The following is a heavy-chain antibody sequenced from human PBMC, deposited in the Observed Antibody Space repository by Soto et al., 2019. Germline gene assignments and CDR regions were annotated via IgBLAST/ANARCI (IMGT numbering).Heavy chain of an antibody. V-gene: IGHV1-18*01. D-gene: IGHD2-15*01. CDR2: ISAYNGNT. J-gene: IGHJ4*02. CDR1: GYTFTSYG. CDR3: ARDPPGYCSGGSCYLYY. Sequence: QVQLVQSGAEVKKPGASVKVSCKASGYTFTSYGISWVRQAPGQGLEWMGWISAYNGNTNYAQKLQGRATMTTDTSTSTAYMELRSLRSDDTAVYYCARDPPGYCSGGSCYLYYWGQGTLVTVSS.